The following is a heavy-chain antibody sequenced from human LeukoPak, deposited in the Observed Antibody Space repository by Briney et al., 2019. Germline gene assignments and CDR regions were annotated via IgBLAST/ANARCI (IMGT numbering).Heavy chain of an antibody. V-gene: IGHV4-30-4*08. CDR1: GGSISSGDYY. CDR3: ARERYRGYDFWSGYFYYFDY. Sequence: SSETLSLTCTVSGGSISSGDYYWSWIRQPPGKGLEWIGYIYYSGSTYYNPSLKSRVTISVDTSKNQFSLKLSSVTAADTAVYYCARERYRGYDFWSGYFYYFDYWGQGTLVTVSS. CDR2: IYYSGST. J-gene: IGHJ4*02. D-gene: IGHD3-3*01.